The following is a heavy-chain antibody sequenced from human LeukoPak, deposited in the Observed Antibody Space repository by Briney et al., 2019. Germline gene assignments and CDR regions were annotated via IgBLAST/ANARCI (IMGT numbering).Heavy chain of an antibody. Sequence: GGSLRLSCAASGFTFSSYSMNWVRQAPGKGLEWVSSISSSSSYIYYADSVKGRFTISRDNVKNSLYLQMNSLRAEDTAVYYCAREPLGAGYYMDVWGKGTTVTVSS. CDR1: GFTFSSYS. V-gene: IGHV3-21*01. J-gene: IGHJ6*03. CDR3: AREPLGAGYYMDV. D-gene: IGHD3-16*01. CDR2: ISSSSSYI.